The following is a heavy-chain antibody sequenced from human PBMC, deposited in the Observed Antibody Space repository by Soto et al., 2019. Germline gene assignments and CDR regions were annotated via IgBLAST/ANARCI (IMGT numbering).Heavy chain of an antibody. CDR3: ARAETSGIHYFDY. V-gene: IGHV4-59*01. J-gene: IGHJ4*02. Sequence: LTCSLTRDCINIYCCNCMRPPPGKGLECMGYVYYSGSTNYNPSLKSRVTISVDTSKNQISLRLKSVTAADTAVYYCARAETSGIHYFDYWGQGSLVTVSS. CDR1: RDCINIYC. CDR2: VYYSGST. D-gene: IGHD6-13*01.